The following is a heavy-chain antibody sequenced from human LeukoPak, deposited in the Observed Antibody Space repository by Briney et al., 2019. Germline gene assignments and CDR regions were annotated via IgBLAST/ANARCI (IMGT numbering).Heavy chain of an antibody. V-gene: IGHV1-8*01. J-gene: IGHJ4*02. D-gene: IGHD3-22*01. CDR3: ARSVRQYYYDSSGPGPADY. CDR2: MNPNSGNT. Sequence: GASVKVSCKASGYTFTSYDINWVRQATGQGLEWMGWMNPNSGNTGYAQKFQGRVTMTRNTSISTAYMELSSLRSEDAAVYYCARSVRQYYYDSSGPGPADYWGQGTLVTVSS. CDR1: GYTFTSYD.